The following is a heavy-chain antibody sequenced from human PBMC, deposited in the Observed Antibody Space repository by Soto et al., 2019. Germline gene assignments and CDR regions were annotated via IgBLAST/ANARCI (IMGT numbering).Heavy chain of an antibody. V-gene: IGHV3-15*01. D-gene: IGHD2-21*02. CDR2: ILSKTDGGTT. CDR1: GLTFSTAW. Sequence: VQLVESGGGLVRPGGSLRLSCAASGLTFSTAWMSWVRQPPGKGLEWVGRILSKTDGGTTDYAAPIKGRFTISRDDSNNTLYLQMNSLRSEDTAIYYCNPACGGGDCSPIWGRGALVTVSS. CDR3: NPACGGGDCSPI. J-gene: IGHJ1*01.